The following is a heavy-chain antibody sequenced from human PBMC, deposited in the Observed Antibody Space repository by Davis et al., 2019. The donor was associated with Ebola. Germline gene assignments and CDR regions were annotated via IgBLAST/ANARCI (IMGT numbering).Heavy chain of an antibody. V-gene: IGHV4-34*01. CDR1: GGSFSGYY. D-gene: IGHD2-15*01. J-gene: IGHJ3*02. Sequence: PSETLSLTCAVYGGSFSGYYWSWIRQPPGKGLEWIGEINHSGSTNYNPSLKSRVTISVDTSKNQFSLKLSSVTAAETAVYYCARESEDCSGGSCYDAFDIWGQGTMVTVSS. CDR2: INHSGST. CDR3: ARESEDCSGGSCYDAFDI.